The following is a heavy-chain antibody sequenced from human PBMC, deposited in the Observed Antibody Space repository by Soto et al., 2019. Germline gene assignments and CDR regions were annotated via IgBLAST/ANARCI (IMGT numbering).Heavy chain of an antibody. D-gene: IGHD5-18*01. V-gene: IGHV3-7*01. J-gene: IGHJ4*02. CDR3: TRVSLSQPDDY. Sequence: GGSLSLSCAASGFTFPISGMNWVRQAPGKGLEWVANINEGGSAEYYVDSVKGRFTISRDNVNNLLYLQMNSLSAQDTAVYYCTRVSLSQPDDYWGQGTLVTVSS. CDR2: INEGGSAE. CDR1: GFTFPISG.